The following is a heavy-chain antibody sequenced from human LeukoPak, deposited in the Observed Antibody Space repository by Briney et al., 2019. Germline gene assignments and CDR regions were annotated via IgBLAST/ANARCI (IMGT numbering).Heavy chain of an antibody. D-gene: IGHD6-13*01. J-gene: IGHJ4*02. Sequence: GGSLRLSCEASGFTFSSYAMGWVRQAPGKGLEWVSAIIGSGGSTYYADSVKGRFTISRDNSKNTLYLQMNSLRAEDTAVYYCAKVETAAAATLRGFDYWGQGTLVTVSS. CDR2: IIGSGGST. CDR3: AKVETAAAATLRGFDY. CDR1: GFTFSSYA. V-gene: IGHV3-23*01.